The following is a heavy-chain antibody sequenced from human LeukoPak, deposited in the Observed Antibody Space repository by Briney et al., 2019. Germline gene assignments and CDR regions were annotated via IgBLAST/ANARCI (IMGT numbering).Heavy chain of an antibody. J-gene: IGHJ3*02. D-gene: IGHD3-22*01. CDR3: ASLNTYYYDSSGYYPPYDAFDI. Sequence: SETLSLTCTVSGGSISSYYWSWIRQPAGKGLEWIGRIYTSGSTNYNPSLKSRVTMSVDTSKNQFSLKLSSVTAADTAVYYCASLNTYYYDSSGYYPPYDAFDIWGQGTMVTVSS. V-gene: IGHV4-4*07. CDR2: IYTSGST. CDR1: GGSISSYY.